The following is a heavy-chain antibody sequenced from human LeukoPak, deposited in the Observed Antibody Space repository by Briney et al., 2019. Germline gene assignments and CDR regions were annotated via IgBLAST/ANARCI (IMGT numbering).Heavy chain of an antibody. CDR2: ISAYNGKT. D-gene: IGHD2-2*01. J-gene: IGHJ4*02. CDR3: ARVRLQMYQLLPEANDY. Sequence: ASVKVSCKGSGYTFTSYGISWVRQAPGQGLEWMGWISAYNGKTNYAQKLQGRVTMTTGTSTSTASMDLRSLRSDDTAVYYCARVRLQMYQLLPEANDYWGQGTLVTVSS. CDR1: GYTFTSYG. V-gene: IGHV1-18*01.